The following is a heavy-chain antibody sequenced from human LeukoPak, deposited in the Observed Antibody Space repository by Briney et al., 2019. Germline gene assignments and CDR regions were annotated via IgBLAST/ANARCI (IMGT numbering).Heavy chain of an antibody. CDR3: AKPAINY. Sequence: GRSLRLSCEASGFTFSSYGMHWVRQAPGKGLEWVAVISYDGSNKYYADSVKGRFTISRDNSKNTLYLQMNSLRAEDTAVYYCAKPAINYWGQGTLVTVSS. J-gene: IGHJ4*02. D-gene: IGHD2-21*01. CDR1: GFTFSSYG. V-gene: IGHV3-30*18. CDR2: ISYDGSNK.